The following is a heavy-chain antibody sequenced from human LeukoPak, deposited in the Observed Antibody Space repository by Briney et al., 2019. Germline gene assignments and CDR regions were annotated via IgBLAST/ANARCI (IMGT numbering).Heavy chain of an antibody. CDR2: MFPDGRT. CDR1: GFSVNDNY. CDR3: ARTNPVYGDYDY. Sequence: GGSLRLSCAVSGFSVNDNYMSWVRQAPGKGLQWVSVMFPDGRTYYADSVKGRFTISRDLATNTLLLQMHSLRADDTAVHYCARTNPVYGDYDYWGQGTLVTVSS. J-gene: IGHJ4*02. D-gene: IGHD4-17*01. V-gene: IGHV3-53*01.